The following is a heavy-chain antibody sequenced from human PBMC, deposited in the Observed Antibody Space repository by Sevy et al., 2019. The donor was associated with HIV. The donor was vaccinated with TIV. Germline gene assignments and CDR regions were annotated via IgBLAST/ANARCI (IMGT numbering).Heavy chain of an antibody. CDR2: IIPIFGTA. D-gene: IGHD1-1*01. J-gene: IGHJ4*02. Sequence: ASLKVSCKASGGTFSSYAISWVRQAPGQGLEWMGGIIPIFGTANYAQKFQGRVTITADESTSTAYMELSSLRSEDTAVYYCATEPNWNDVYFDYWGQGTLVTVSS. V-gene: IGHV1-69*13. CDR3: ATEPNWNDVYFDY. CDR1: GGTFSSYA.